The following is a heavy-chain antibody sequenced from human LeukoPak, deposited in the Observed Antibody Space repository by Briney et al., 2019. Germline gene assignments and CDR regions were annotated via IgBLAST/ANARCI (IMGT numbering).Heavy chain of an antibody. CDR1: GGSISSSSYY. Sequence: SETLSLTCAVSGGSISSSSYYWGWIRQAPGKGLEWIGTIYYSGNTFYNPTLQSRVSISVDTSRNHFSLNLSSVTAADTAVYYCARLSGYYYGYFDYWGQGALATVSS. D-gene: IGHD5-18*01. CDR3: ARLSGYYYGYFDY. J-gene: IGHJ4*02. CDR2: IYYSGNT. V-gene: IGHV4-39*07.